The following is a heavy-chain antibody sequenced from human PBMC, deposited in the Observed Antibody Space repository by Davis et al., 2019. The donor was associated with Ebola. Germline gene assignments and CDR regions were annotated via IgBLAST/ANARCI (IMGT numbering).Heavy chain of an antibody. Sequence: MPSETLSLTCTVSGGSISSYYWSWIRQPPGKGLEWIGYIYYSGSTNYNPSLKSRVTISVDTSKNQFSLKLSSVTAADTAVYYCAKEPPSANYYYYYGMDVWGQGTTVTVSS. J-gene: IGHJ6*02. V-gene: IGHV4-59*12. CDR3: AKEPPSANYYYYYGMDV. CDR2: IYYSGST. D-gene: IGHD3-10*01. CDR1: GGSISSYY.